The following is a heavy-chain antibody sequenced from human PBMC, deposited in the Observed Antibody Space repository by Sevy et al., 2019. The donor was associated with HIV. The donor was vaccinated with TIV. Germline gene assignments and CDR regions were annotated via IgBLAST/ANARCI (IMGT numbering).Heavy chain of an antibody. V-gene: IGHV3-21*01. CDR3: ARDGGCSTTSCLLYFDY. D-gene: IGHD2-2*01. Sequence: GGSLRLSCAVSGFTFSSYTMNWVRQAPGKGLEWVSSISSSSRYIYYADSVKGRFTISRDNAKNSVYLQMNSLRTEDTAAYYCARDGGCSTTSCLLYFDYWGQGTLVTVSS. J-gene: IGHJ4*01. CDR1: GFTFSSYT. CDR2: ISSSSRYI.